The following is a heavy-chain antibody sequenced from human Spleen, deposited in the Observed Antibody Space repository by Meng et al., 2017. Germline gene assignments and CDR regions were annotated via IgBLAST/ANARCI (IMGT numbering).Heavy chain of an antibody. CDR2: IYCSVST. V-gene: IGHV4-28*01. CDR1: GYSISSSNW. Sequence: QVQLQGSGPGLVKPSDTLSLTCAVSGYSISSSNWWGWIRQPPGKGLEWIGYIYCSVSTFYYPSLESRVTMSVDTSKNQFSLKMSSVTAVDTAVYYCARLIYSHGGFDSWGQGTLVTVSS. J-gene: IGHJ4*02. CDR3: ARLIYSHGGFDS. D-gene: IGHD5-18*01.